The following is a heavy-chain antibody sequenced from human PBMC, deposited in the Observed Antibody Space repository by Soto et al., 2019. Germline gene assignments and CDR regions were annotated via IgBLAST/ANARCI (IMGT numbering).Heavy chain of an antibody. D-gene: IGHD3-22*01. V-gene: IGHV3-48*01. CDR3: ARDLGYYDSSGRRSAFDI. CDR2: ISSSSSTI. Sequence: GGSLRLSCAASGFTFSSYAMSWVRQAPGKGLEWVSYISSSSSTIYYADSVKGRFTISRDNAKNSLYLQMNSLRAEDTAVFYCARDLGYYDSSGRRSAFDIWGQGTMVTVSS. CDR1: GFTFSSYA. J-gene: IGHJ3*02.